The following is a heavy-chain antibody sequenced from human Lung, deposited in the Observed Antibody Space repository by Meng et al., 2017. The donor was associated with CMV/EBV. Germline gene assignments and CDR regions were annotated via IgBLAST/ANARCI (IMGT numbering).Heavy chain of an antibody. CDR3: ARNTIFGVVIIPWFDY. V-gene: IGHV1-18*01. J-gene: IGHJ4*02. Sequence: ASXXVSXKASGYIFTNYGISWARQAPGQGLEWMGWISAYSGNTNFAQNLQGRVTMTTDTSTSTAYMELRSLRSDDTAVYYCARNTIFGVVIIPWFDYWGQGTXVTVSS. D-gene: IGHD3-3*01. CDR2: ISAYSGNT. CDR1: GYIFTNYG.